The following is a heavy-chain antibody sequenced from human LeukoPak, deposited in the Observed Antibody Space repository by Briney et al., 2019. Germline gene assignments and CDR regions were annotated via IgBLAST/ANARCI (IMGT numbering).Heavy chain of an antibody. D-gene: IGHD6-19*01. CDR3: AKDIDSGWSLRFFDY. V-gene: IGHV3-30*02. Sequence: GGSLRLSCAASGFNFNNYGMHWVRQAPGKGLEWVAFIRYDGSSKYYADSVKGRFTISRDNSKNTLYLQMNSLRAEDTAVYYCAKDIDSGWSLRFFDYWGQGTLVTVSS. CDR1: GFNFNNYG. J-gene: IGHJ4*02. CDR2: IRYDGSSK.